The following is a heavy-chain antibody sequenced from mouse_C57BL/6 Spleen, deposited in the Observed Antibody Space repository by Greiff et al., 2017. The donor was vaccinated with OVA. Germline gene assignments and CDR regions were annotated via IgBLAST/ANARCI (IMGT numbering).Heavy chain of an antibody. V-gene: IGHV5-9-1*02. J-gene: IGHJ4*01. CDR2: ISSGGDYI. CDR1: GFTFSSYA. Sequence: EVQRVESGEGLVKPGGSLKLSCAASGFTFSSYAMSWVRQTPEKRLEWVAYISSGGDYIYYADTVKGRFTISRDNARNTLYLQMSSLKSEDTAMYYCTRGEGYYAMDYWGQGTSVTVSS. CDR3: TRGEGYYAMDY.